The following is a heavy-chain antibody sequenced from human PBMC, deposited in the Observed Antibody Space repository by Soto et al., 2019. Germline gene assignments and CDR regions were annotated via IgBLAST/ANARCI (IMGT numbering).Heavy chain of an antibody. CDR2: ISAYNGNT. CDR1: GYTFTSYG. CDR3: ARETCSSTSCLDYYYYYMDV. V-gene: IGHV1-18*01. J-gene: IGHJ6*03. D-gene: IGHD2-2*01. Sequence: ASVKVSCKASGYTFTSYGISWVRQAPGQGLEWMGWISAYNGNTNYAQKLQGRVTMTTDTSTSTAYMELRSLRSDDTAVYYCARETCSSTSCLDYYYYYMDVWGKGTTVTVSS.